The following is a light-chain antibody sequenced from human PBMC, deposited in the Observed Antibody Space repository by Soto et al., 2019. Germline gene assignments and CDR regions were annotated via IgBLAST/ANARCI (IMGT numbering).Light chain of an antibody. CDR2: GAS. V-gene: IGKV3-20*01. J-gene: IGKJ1*01. CDR3: QQYGSSHWT. CDR1: QSVSRTY. Sequence: EIVLTQSPGTLSLSPGERVTLSCRASQSVSRTYLAWYQQKPGQAPRLLIYGASSRATGIPDRFSGSGSGTDFTLTISRLEPEDFAVYYCQQYGSSHWTFGQGTKVEIK.